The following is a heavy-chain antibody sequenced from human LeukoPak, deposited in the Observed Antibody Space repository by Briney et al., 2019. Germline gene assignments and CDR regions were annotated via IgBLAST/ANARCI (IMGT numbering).Heavy chain of an antibody. Sequence: GRSLRVSCAASGFTFSSYTMHWVRQAPGKGLEWVAIISYDGSNKYYADSVKGRFTISRDNSKNTLYLQMNSLRAEDTAVYYCARVVGAMDYWGQGTLVTVSS. D-gene: IGHD1-26*01. J-gene: IGHJ4*02. CDR3: ARVVGAMDY. CDR2: ISYDGSNK. CDR1: GFTFSSYT. V-gene: IGHV3-30-3*01.